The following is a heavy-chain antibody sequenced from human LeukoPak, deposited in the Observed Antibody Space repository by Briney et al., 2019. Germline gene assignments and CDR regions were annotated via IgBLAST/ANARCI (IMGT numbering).Heavy chain of an antibody. CDR2: IKQDGSEK. V-gene: IGHV3-7*01. D-gene: IGHD2-2*01. Sequence: PGGSLRLSCSASGFMFSNYWLSWVRQAPGKGLQWVASIKQDGSEKYYVDSVKGRFTLSRDNAKRSLYLQMNSLRVEDTAVYYCARGLTLDSTSYYDAFDVWGQGTMVTVSS. CDR3: ARGLTLDSTSYYDAFDV. J-gene: IGHJ3*01. CDR1: GFMFSNYW.